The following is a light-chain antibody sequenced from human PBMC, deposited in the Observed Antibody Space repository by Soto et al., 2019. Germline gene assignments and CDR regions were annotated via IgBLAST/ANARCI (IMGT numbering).Light chain of an antibody. Sequence: EIVLTQSPGTLSLSPGEGATVSCRVSQSINSKSLVWYQRKFGQAPRLLIYNTSSRATGIPDRFSGSGSGTDFTLSISRLEPADSAGYYCQHYGGSFIFGPGTKVDFK. J-gene: IGKJ3*01. CDR2: NTS. CDR3: QHYGGSFI. V-gene: IGKV3-20*01. CDR1: QSINSKS.